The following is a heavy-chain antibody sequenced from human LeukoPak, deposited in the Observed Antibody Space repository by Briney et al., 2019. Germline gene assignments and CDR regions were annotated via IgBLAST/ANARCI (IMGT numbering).Heavy chain of an antibody. Sequence: GRSLRLSCAASGFTFSSYAMHWVRQAPGKGLEWVAVISYDGSNKYYADSVKGRFTISRDNSKNTLYLQMNSLRAEDTAVYYCAREPTVTTGYFDYWGQGTLVTVSS. J-gene: IGHJ4*02. CDR1: GFTFSSYA. V-gene: IGHV3-30-3*01. CDR2: ISYDGSNK. CDR3: AREPTVTTGYFDY. D-gene: IGHD4-17*01.